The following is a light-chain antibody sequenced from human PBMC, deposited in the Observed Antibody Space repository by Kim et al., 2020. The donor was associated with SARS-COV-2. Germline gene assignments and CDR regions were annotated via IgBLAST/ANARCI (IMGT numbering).Light chain of an antibody. CDR1: SLRSYY. J-gene: IGLJ3*02. CDR3: NSRESSANHWM. CDR2: GKN. V-gene: IGLV3-19*01. Sequence: SSELTQDPAVSVALGQTVRITCQGDSLRSYYASWYQQKPGQAPVLVFYGKNNRPSGIPDRFSGCYSGNTASLTITAAQAEDEADYYCNSRESSANHWMFGGGTQLTVL.